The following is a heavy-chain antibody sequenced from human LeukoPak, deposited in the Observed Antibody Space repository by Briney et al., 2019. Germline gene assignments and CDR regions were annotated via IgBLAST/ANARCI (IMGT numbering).Heavy chain of an antibody. Sequence: GASVKVPCKASGYTFTSYDINWVRQATGQGLEWMGWMNPNSGNTGYAQKFQGRVTITRNTSISTAYTELSSLRSEDTAVYYCARVSRYCSSTSCSYYFDYWGQGTLVTVSS. CDR3: ARVSRYCSSTSCSYYFDY. V-gene: IGHV1-8*03. CDR1: GYTFTSYD. CDR2: MNPNSGNT. D-gene: IGHD2-2*01. J-gene: IGHJ4*02.